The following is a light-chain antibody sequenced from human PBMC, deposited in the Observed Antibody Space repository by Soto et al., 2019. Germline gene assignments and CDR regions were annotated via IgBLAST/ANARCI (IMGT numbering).Light chain of an antibody. V-gene: IGLV2-14*01. J-gene: IGLJ1*01. Sequence: QSVLTQPASVSGSPGQSITISCTGTSSDVGAYNYVSWYQQHPGKAPKFIIYEVSNRPSGVSNRFSDSKSGNTASLTISGLQAEDEADYYCISYTTRSTYVFGSGTKVTVL. CDR3: ISYTTRSTYV. CDR2: EVS. CDR1: SSDVGAYNY.